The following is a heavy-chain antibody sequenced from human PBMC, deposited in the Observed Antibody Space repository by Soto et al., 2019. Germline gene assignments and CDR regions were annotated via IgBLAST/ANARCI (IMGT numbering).Heavy chain of an antibody. V-gene: IGHV4-34*01. D-gene: IGHD6-19*01. Sequence: QVQLQQWGAGLLKPSETLSLTCAVSGGSFSGYYWSWIRQPPGKGLEWIGEIHHSGTTNYNPSLKSRVTISVDTSKNQFSLKLSSVTAADTAVYYCARVGGWAFDYWGQGTLVTVSS. CDR2: IHHSGTT. CDR1: GGSFSGYY. J-gene: IGHJ4*02. CDR3: ARVGGWAFDY.